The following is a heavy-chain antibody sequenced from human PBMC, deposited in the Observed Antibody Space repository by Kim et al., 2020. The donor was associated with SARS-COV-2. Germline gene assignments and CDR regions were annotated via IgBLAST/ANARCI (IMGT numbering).Heavy chain of an antibody. CDR1: GASISTNTYY. D-gene: IGHD3-10*01. CDR2: ILYTGTT. Sequence: SETLSLTCTISGASISTNTYYWSWVRQPPGKGLEWIGSILYTGTTFYNPSLQSRLNMSLDTSTNQFSLRLTFVTAADTAVYDCSRHPRTYYVYFYPWGQG. V-gene: IGHV4-39*01. J-gene: IGHJ5*02. CDR3: SRHPRTYYVYFYP.